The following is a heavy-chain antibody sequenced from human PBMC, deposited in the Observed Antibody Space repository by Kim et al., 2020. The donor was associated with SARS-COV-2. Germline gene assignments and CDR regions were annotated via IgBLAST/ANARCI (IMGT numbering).Heavy chain of an antibody. D-gene: IGHD3-16*01. V-gene: IGHV3-53*04. J-gene: IGHJ6*02. CDR3: ARGLMGLDV. CDR2: IYSDGST. CDR1: KFIVSNNY. Sequence: GGSLRLSCAASKFIVSNNYMTWVRQAPGKGLECVAVIYSDGSTSYADSVKGRFTISRHNSKNTLYLQMNSLRPEDTAVYYCARGLMGLDVWGQGTTVTVSS.